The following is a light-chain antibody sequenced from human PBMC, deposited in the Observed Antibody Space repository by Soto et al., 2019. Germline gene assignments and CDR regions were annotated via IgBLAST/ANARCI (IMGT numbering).Light chain of an antibody. J-gene: IGLJ2*01. CDR2: EVT. V-gene: IGLV2-14*01. CDR3: SSYSTTSSPHVL. Sequence: QSALTQPASVSGSPGQSITISCTGTSSDVGRYNYVSWYQQHPGKAPKLLIYEVTYRPSGVSTRFSASKSGSTASLTISGIQAEDEAEYYCSSYSTTSSPHVLFGGGTKLTVL. CDR1: SSDVGRYNY.